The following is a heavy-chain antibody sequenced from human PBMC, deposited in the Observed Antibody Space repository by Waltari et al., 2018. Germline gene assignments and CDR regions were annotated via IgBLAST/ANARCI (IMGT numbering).Heavy chain of an antibody. V-gene: IGHV3-33*01. CDR1: GFTFSSYG. D-gene: IGHD1-20*01. CDR3: ARENNVGSSPADV. CDR2: VWDDESQK. Sequence: QVQLVESGGGVVQPGRSLRLSCAASGFTFSSYGMHWVRQAPGKWLEWVAVVWDDESQKYYADSLKGRFTISRDNSKNTLYLQMNSLRAEDTAVYYCARENNVGSSPADVWGQGTTVTVSS. J-gene: IGHJ6*02.